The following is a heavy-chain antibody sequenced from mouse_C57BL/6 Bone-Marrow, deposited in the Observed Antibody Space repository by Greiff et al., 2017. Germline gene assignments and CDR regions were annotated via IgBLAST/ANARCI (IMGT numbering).Heavy chain of an antibody. CDR3: ARKDSSGPYYYAMDY. Sequence: EVQLQQSGGGLVKPGGSLKLSCAASGFTFSDYGMHWVRQAPEKGLEWVAYISSGSSTIYYADTVKGRFTISRDNAKNTLFLQMTSLRSEDTAMYYCARKDSSGPYYYAMDYWGQGTSVTVSS. V-gene: IGHV5-17*01. J-gene: IGHJ4*01. CDR2: ISSGSSTI. CDR1: GFTFSDYG. D-gene: IGHD3-2*02.